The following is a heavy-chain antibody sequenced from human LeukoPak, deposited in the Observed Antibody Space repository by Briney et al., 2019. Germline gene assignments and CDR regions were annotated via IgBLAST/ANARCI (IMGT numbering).Heavy chain of an antibody. D-gene: IGHD3-10*01. CDR1: GFTFSSYA. V-gene: IGHV3-23*01. CDR2: ISGSGGST. J-gene: IGHJ4*02. CDR3: ATVDITMIRGVTRYFDY. Sequence: GGSLGLSCAASGFTFSSYAMSWVRQAPGKGLEWVSAISGSGGSTYYADSVKGRFTISRDNSKNTLYLQMNSLRAEDTAVYYCATVDITMIRGVTRYFDYWGQGTLVTVSS.